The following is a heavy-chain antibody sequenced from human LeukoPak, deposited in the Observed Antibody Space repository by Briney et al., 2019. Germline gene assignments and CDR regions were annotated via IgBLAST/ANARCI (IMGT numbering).Heavy chain of an antibody. D-gene: IGHD5/OR15-5a*01. Sequence: ASVKVSCKASGYTFTGYYMHWVRQAPGQGLEWMGWINPNSGGTNYAQKFQGWATMTRDTSISTAYMELSRLRSDDTAVYYCARGVPNYYYYGMDVWGKGTTVTVSS. CDR3: ARGVPNYYYYGMDV. CDR2: INPNSGGT. CDR1: GYTFTGYY. V-gene: IGHV1-2*04. J-gene: IGHJ6*04.